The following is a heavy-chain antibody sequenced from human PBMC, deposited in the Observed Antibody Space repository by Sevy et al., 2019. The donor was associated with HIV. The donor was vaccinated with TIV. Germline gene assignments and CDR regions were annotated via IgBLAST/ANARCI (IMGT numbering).Heavy chain of an antibody. D-gene: IGHD1-1*01. V-gene: IGHV5-51*01. CDR2: IHFANSNT. CDR3: ARPTDTGGLDY. CDR1: GYKFTSSW. Sequence: GESRKVSCSGSGYKFTSSWIGWVRQKPGTGLEWMGDIHFANSNTKYSPSFQGQVTISADKSIHTAYLQWSSLKASDTAVHYCARPTDTGGLDYWGQGTLVTVSS. J-gene: IGHJ4*02.